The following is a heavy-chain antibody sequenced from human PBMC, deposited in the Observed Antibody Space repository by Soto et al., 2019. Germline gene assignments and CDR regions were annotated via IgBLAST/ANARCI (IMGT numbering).Heavy chain of an antibody. CDR3: ASPPALLWFGESYGMDV. V-gene: IGHV4-39*01. CDR2: IYYSGSS. CDR1: GGSISSSSYY. Sequence: QLQLQESGPGLVKPSETLSLTCTVSGGSISSSSYYWGWIRQPPGKGLEWIGRIYYSGSSYSNPSLKSRVTLSVDTSKNQYSLKLSSVTAADTAVYYCASPPALLWFGESYGMDVWGQGTTVTVSS. D-gene: IGHD3-10*01. J-gene: IGHJ6*02.